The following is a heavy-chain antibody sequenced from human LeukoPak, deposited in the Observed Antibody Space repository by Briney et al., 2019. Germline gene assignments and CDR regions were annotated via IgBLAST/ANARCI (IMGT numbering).Heavy chain of an antibody. D-gene: IGHD3-3*01. J-gene: IGHJ4*02. CDR2: IYPDVSDT. Sequence: GESLKISCKGLGYSFSSYSIGWVRQMPGKGLEWMGIIYPDVSDTRYSPSFQGQVTISADKSFGTAYLQWSSLKASDTAMYYCARQYYDFWSGYPRQTYYFDYWGQGTLVTVSS. CDR3: ARQYYDFWSGYPRQTYYFDY. V-gene: IGHV5-51*01. CDR1: GYSFSSYS.